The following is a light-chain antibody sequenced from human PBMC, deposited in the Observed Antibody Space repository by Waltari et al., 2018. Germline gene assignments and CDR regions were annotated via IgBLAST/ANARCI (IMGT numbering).Light chain of an antibody. V-gene: IGKV3-11*01. CDR2: DAS. J-gene: IGKJ2*01. CDR1: QSVSSY. CDR3: QQRGNWPSGYT. Sequence: EIVLTQSPATLSLSPGERATLSCRASQSVSSYLAWYQQKPGQAPRLLIYDASRRATGIPARFSGGGSGTEFPLTIRGLEPEDFAVYYCQQRGNWPSGYTFGQGTKL.